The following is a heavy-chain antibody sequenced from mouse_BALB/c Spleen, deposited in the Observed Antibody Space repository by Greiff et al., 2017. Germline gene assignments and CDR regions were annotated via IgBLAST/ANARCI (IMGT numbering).Heavy chain of an antibody. Sequence: EVHLVESGGDLVKPGGSLKLSCAASGFTFSSYGMSWVRQTPDKRLEWVATISSGGSYTYYPDSVKGRFTISRDNAKNTLYLQMSSLKSEDTAMYYCARPYYYGRDWYFDVWGAGTTVTVSS. CDR2: ISSGGSYT. CDR1: GFTFSSYG. D-gene: IGHD1-1*01. CDR3: ARPYYYGRDWYFDV. J-gene: IGHJ1*01. V-gene: IGHV5-6*01.